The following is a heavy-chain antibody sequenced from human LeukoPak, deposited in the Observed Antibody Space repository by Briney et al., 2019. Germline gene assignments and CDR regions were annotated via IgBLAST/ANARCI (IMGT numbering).Heavy chain of an antibody. CDR2: IWYDGSNK. Sequence: GGSLRLSCAASGFTFSSYGMHWVRQAPGKGLEWVAVIWYDGSNKYYADSVKGRFTISRDNSKNTLYLQMNSLRAEDTAVYYCAREGRDGYNYLLDQIVSYFDYWGQGTLVTVSS. CDR3: AREGRDGYNYLLDQIVSYFDY. CDR1: GFTFSSYG. V-gene: IGHV3-33*01. J-gene: IGHJ4*02. D-gene: IGHD5-24*01.